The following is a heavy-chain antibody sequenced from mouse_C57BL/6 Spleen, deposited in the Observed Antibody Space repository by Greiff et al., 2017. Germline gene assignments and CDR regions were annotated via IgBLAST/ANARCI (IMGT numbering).Heavy chain of an antibody. V-gene: IGHV1-15*01. CDR1: GYTFTDYE. D-gene: IGHD1-1*02. CDR2: IDPETGGT. J-gene: IGHJ2*01. Sequence: LVESGAELVRPGASVTLSCKASGYTFTDYEMHWVKQTPVHGLEWIGAIDPETGGTAYNQKFKGKAILTADKSSSTAYMELRSLTSEDSAVYYCTRRGGPRGLYFDYWGQGTTLTVSS. CDR3: TRRGGPRGLYFDY.